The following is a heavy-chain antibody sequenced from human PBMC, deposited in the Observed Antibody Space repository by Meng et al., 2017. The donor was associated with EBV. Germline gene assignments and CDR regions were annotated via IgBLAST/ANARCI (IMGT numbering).Heavy chain of an antibody. V-gene: IGHV1-46*01. D-gene: IGHD6-13*01. J-gene: IGHJ5*02. CDR2: INPSWGST. CDR3: ARNGIAAWGWFDP. Sequence: QLVSAGDEVKEPVASCKVSYNDAGYTFTSNYCAWLRPAPGQGLEWMGIINPSWGSTSYAQKFQGRVTMTRDTSTNTVYMELSSLRSEDTAVYYCARNGIAAWGWFDPWGQGTLVTVSS. CDR1: GYTFTSNY.